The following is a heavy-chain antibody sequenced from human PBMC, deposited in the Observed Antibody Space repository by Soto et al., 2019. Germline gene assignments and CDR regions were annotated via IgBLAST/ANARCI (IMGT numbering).Heavy chain of an antibody. CDR2: IGIGSSTK. D-gene: IGHD3-22*01. CDR3: ARDQLYYNDISGRPLNAFDV. Sequence: EVDLVESGGGLVQSGGSLRLSCAASGFTFRNYGMNWVRQAPGKGLEWVSYIGIGSSTKYYADSVKGRFTISRDNAKNSLYLKMNSLRAEDTAVYYGARDQLYYNDISGRPLNAFDVWGQGTMVTVSS. J-gene: IGHJ3*01. V-gene: IGHV3-48*01. CDR1: GFTFRNYG.